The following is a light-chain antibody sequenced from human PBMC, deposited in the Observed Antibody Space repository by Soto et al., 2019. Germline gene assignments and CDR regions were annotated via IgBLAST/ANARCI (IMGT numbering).Light chain of an antibody. CDR1: RSVSSNY. CDR3: QQYGDSPLA. Sequence: EIVLTQSPGTLSLSPGERATLSCRASRSVSSNYLAWYQQQPGQAPRLLIYGASSRDTGRPDLFSGSGSGTDFILTISRLDAEDFAVYCCQQYGDSPLAFGGGTKVEIK. CDR2: GAS. V-gene: IGKV3-20*01. J-gene: IGKJ4*01.